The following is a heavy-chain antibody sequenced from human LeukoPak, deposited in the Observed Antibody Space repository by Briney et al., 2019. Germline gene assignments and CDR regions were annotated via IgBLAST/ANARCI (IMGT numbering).Heavy chain of an antibody. CDR2: ISAYNGNT. J-gene: IGHJ6*02. CDR3: ARVGCSSTSCYRPDRYYYGMDV. CDR1: GYTFTSYG. D-gene: IGHD2-2*01. Sequence: ASVKVSCKASGYTFTSYGISWVRQAPGQGLEWMGWISAYNGNTNYAQKLQGRVTMTTDTSTSTAYMELRSLRSDDTAVYYCARVGCSSTSCYRPDRYYYGMDVWGQGTTVTVSS. V-gene: IGHV1-18*01.